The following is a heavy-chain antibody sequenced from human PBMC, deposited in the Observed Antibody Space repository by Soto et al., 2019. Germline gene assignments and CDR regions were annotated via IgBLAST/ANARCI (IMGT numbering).Heavy chain of an antibody. CDR1: GFIFSSYA. CDR2: ISASGAGT. CDR3: AKPAGYCSTSSCPGYYGLDV. D-gene: IGHD2-2*03. V-gene: IGHV3-23*01. Sequence: EVQLLESGGGLLQPGGSLRLSCEASGFIFSSYALTWVRQAPGKGLEWVSTISASGAGTYYADSVKGRFTISRDSSKNTLYLQVSSLTAEDTAVYYCAKPAGYCSTSSCPGYYGLDVW. J-gene: IGHJ6*01.